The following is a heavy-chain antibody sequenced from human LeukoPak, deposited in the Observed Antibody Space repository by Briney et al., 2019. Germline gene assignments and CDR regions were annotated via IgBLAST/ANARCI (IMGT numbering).Heavy chain of an antibody. D-gene: IGHD3-9*01. CDR1: GFTFSSYA. CDR2: ISGSGGST. Sequence: HPGGSLRLSCAASGFTFSSYAMSWVRQAPGKGLEWVSAISGSGGSTYYADSVKGRFTISRDNSKNTLYLQMNSLRAEDTAVYYCAKDLRYFDSAFDYWGQGTLVTVSS. CDR3: AKDLRYFDSAFDY. J-gene: IGHJ4*02. V-gene: IGHV3-23*01.